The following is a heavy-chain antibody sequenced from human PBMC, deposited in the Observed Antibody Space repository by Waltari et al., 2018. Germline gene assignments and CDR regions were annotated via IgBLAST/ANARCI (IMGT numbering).Heavy chain of an antibody. CDR1: GGSISSSGYY. D-gene: IGHD3-10*01. V-gene: IGHV4-31*03. CDR3: ARQNVGPGSAHLDH. J-gene: IGHJ4*02. CDR2: IYNSGRA. Sequence: QVQLQESGPGLVKSSQTLSLTCTVSGGSISSSGYYWNWIRQHPKKGLEWIGLIYNSGRASYTPSLRNRVTISGDTSKNQFSLKLNSVTADDTAMYYCARQNVGPGSAHLDHWGQGTLVTVSS.